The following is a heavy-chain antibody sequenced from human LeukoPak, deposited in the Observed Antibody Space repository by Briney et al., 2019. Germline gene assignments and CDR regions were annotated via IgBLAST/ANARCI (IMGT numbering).Heavy chain of an antibody. CDR2: IYYSGST. CDR3: ARGGDSGWYPGSGYY. D-gene: IGHD6-19*01. CDR1: GGSISSSSYY. Sequence: KPSETLSLTCTVSGGSISSSSYYWGWIRQPPGKGLEWIGSIYYSGSTYYNPSLKSRVTISVDTSKNQFSLKLSSVTAADTAVYYCARGGDSGWYPGSGYYWGQGTLVTVSS. V-gene: IGHV4-39*07. J-gene: IGHJ4*02.